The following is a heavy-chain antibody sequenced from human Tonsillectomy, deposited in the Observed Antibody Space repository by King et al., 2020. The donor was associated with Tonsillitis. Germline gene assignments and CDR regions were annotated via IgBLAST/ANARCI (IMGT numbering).Heavy chain of an antibody. CDR1: GFTFSSPT. CDR3: ARGTTATPTSGYNWFDP. V-gene: IGHV3-21*01. J-gene: IGHJ5*02. CDR2: LTSSSTYI. Sequence: VQLVESGGGLVKPGVSLRLSCSASGFTFSSPTMKWVRQAPGKGLYLVSSLTSSSTYIYYSDAVSGRFTISRDNARASLFLQLNSLTAGDPAVYYCARGTTATPTSGYNWFDPWGQGTLVTVSS. D-gene: IGHD1-1*01.